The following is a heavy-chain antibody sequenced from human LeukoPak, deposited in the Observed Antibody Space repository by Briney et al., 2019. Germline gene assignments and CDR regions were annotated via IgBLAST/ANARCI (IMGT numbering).Heavy chain of an antibody. D-gene: IGHD2-21*01. CDR3: AKDRGQGYMDVGVFEY. CDR1: GFTFTSYA. J-gene: IGHJ4*02. Sequence: GGSLRLSCAASGFTFTSYAMSWVRQAPGKGLEWVSTISGSAGSTYYADSVKGRFTISRDNSKNTLYLQMNSLRAEDTAVYYCAKDRGQGYMDVGVFEYWGQGTLVTVSS. CDR2: ISGSAGST. V-gene: IGHV3-23*01.